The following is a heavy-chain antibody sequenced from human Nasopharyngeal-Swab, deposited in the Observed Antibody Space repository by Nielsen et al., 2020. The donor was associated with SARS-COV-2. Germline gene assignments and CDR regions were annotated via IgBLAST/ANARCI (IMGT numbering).Heavy chain of an antibody. J-gene: IGHJ2*01. Sequence: GESLKISCKGSGYSFTSYWIGWVRQMSGKGLEWMGIIYPGDSDTRYSPSFQGQVTISADKSISTAYLQWSSLKASDTAMYYCARLGTRPGWYFDLWGRGTLVTVSS. CDR3: ARLGTRPGWYFDL. V-gene: IGHV5-51*01. D-gene: IGHD1-26*01. CDR1: GYSFTSYW. CDR2: IYPGDSDT.